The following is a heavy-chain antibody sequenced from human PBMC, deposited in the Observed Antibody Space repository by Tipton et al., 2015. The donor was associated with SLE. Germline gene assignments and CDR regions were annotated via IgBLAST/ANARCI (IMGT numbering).Heavy chain of an antibody. CDR2: IRYDGSNK. J-gene: IGHJ4*02. CDR3: AKEGVVYATGDYFDY. CDR1: GYSFTSYW. D-gene: IGHD2-8*02. V-gene: IGHV3-30*02. Sequence: SGAEVKKPGESLKISCKGSGYSFTSYWIGWVRQAPGKGLEWVAFIRYDGSNKYYADSVKGRFTISRDNSKNTLYLQMNSLRAEDTAVYYCAKEGVVYATGDYFDYWGQGTLVTVSS.